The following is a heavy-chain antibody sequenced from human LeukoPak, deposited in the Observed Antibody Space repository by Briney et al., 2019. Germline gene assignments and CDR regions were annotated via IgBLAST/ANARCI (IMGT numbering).Heavy chain of an antibody. Sequence: SETLSLTCTVSGGSISSGSYYWSWIRQPAGKGLEWIGRIYTSGSTNYNPSLKSRVTMSVDTSKNQFSLKLSSVTAADTAVYYCARERGIVATTYYYYYYMDVWGKGTTVTISS. CDR1: GGSISSGSYY. CDR3: ARERGIVATTYYYYYYMDV. J-gene: IGHJ6*03. V-gene: IGHV4-61*02. CDR2: IYTSGST. D-gene: IGHD5-12*01.